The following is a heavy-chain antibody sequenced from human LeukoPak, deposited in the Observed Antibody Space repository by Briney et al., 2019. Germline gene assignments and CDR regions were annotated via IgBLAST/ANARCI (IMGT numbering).Heavy chain of an antibody. D-gene: IGHD6-19*01. CDR1: GFTFSSYA. Sequence: PGGSLRLSCEASGFTFSSYAMHWVRQAPGKGLEWVAVISYDGSNKYYADSVKGRFTISRDNSKNTLYLQMNSLRAEDTAVYYCARDVDPGIAVAGSFDYWGQGTLVTVSS. CDR2: ISYDGSNK. CDR3: ARDVDPGIAVAGSFDY. J-gene: IGHJ4*02. V-gene: IGHV3-30-3*01.